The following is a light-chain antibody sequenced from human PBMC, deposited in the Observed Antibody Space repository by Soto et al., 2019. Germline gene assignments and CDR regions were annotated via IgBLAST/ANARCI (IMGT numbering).Light chain of an antibody. Sequence: DIQMPQSPSTLSASEGDRVTIACRASQSVSIWLAWYQQKPGRAPKLLIYKASSLESGAPSRFSGSGSGTEFTLTISSLQPDDFATYYCQQYHSYPITFGQGTRLEIK. V-gene: IGKV1-5*03. CDR3: QQYHSYPIT. CDR2: KAS. CDR1: QSVSIW. J-gene: IGKJ5*01.